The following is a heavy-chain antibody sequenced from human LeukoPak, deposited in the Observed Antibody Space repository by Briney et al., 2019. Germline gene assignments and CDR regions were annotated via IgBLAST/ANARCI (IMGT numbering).Heavy chain of an antibody. Sequence: GGSLRLSCAASGFTFSSYSMNWVRQAPGKGLEWVSVIYSGGSTYYADSVKGRFTISRDNSKNTLYLQMNSLRAEDTAVYYCARDGVGASHGMDVWGQGTTVTVSS. D-gene: IGHD1-26*01. CDR1: GFTFSSYS. CDR2: IYSGGST. J-gene: IGHJ6*02. CDR3: ARDGVGASHGMDV. V-gene: IGHV3-53*01.